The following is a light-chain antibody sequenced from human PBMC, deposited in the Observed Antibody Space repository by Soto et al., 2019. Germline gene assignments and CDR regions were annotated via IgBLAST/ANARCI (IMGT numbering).Light chain of an antibody. J-gene: IGKJ5*01. CDR3: QHYDSLPIT. CDR2: GAS. CDR1: QSVSSSY. V-gene: IGKV3-20*01. Sequence: EIVLTQSPGTLSLSPGERATLFCRASQSVSSSYLAWYQRKPGQPPRLLIYGASSRATGIPDRFSGSGSGTDFTLTISRLEPEDFAVFYCQHYDSLPITFGQGTRLEIK.